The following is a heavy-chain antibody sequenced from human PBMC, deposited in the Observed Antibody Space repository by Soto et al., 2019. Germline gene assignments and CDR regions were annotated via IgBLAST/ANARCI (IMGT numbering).Heavy chain of an antibody. CDR3: AADRSQQLYGTDV. J-gene: IGHJ6*02. Sequence: VASVKVSCKASGYPFTSYVMSWVRQAPGQGLEWMGWIVVGSGNTNYAQKFQERVTITRDMSTSTAYMELSSLRSEDTAVYYCAADRSQQLYGTDVWGQGTTVTVSS. V-gene: IGHV1-58*02. CDR2: IVVGSGNT. D-gene: IGHD6-13*01. CDR1: GYPFTSYV.